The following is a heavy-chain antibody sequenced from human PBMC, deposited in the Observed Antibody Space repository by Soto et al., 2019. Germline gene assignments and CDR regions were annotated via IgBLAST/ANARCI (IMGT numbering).Heavy chain of an antibody. CDR1: CGSISSSSYY. Sequence: PSETLSLTCTVSCGSISSSSYYWGWIRQPPGKGLEWIGSIYYSGSTYYNPSLKSRVTISVDTSKNHFSLQLRSVTAADTAVYYCARVGGDDFGDSGGFDYWGQGTLVTVSS. J-gene: IGHJ4*02. CDR2: IYYSGST. D-gene: IGHD4-17*01. V-gene: IGHV4-39*07. CDR3: ARVGGDDFGDSGGFDY.